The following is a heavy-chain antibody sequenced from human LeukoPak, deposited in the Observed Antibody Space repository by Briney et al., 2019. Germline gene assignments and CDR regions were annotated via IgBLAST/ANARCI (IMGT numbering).Heavy chain of an antibody. J-gene: IGHJ5*02. Sequence: SETLSLTCAVYGGSFSGDFWSWIRQSPGKGLEWIGEINHGGSTTYNPSLQSRVTISVDTSKNQFSLKLSSVTAADTAVYYCARDNRIAVEDNWFDPWGQGTLVTVSS. CDR2: INHGGST. V-gene: IGHV4-34*01. D-gene: IGHD6-19*01. CDR1: GGSFSGDF. CDR3: ARDNRIAVEDNWFDP.